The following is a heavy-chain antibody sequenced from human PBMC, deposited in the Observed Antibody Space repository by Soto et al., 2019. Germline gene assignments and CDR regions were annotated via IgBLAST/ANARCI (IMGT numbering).Heavy chain of an antibody. J-gene: IGHJ5*02. CDR3: XXXXXXXXXXXFDP. CDR2: TYHSGNP. CDR1: GXTIXXXXXX. V-gene: IGHV4-30-2*01. Sequence: QLQLQESGSRLVKSSETLSLTCAVSGXTIXXXXXXXAWIRQPPXXXXEWIGHTYHSGNPYYNPSLKSRVXXXXXXXXXXXXXXXXXXXXXXXXXXXXXXXXXXXXXXXFDPWGQGTLVTVSS.